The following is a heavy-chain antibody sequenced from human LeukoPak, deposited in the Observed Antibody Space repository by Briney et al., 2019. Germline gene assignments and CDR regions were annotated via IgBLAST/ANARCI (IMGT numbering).Heavy chain of an antibody. CDR3: ARLYSTTHSPHDGSDI. CDR2: IYTSGST. V-gene: IGHV4-4*07. J-gene: IGHJ3*02. D-gene: IGHD6-13*01. Sequence: SETLSLTCTVSGGSISSYYWSWIRQPAGKGLEWIGRIYTSGSTSYNPSLKSRVTMSVDTSKNQFSLKLSSVTAADTAVYYCARLYSTTHSPHDGSDIWGQGTMVTVSS. CDR1: GGSISSYY.